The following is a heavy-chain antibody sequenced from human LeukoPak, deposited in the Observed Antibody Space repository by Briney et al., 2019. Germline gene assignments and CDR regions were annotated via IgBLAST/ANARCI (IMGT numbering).Heavy chain of an antibody. V-gene: IGHV3-11*01. Sequence: GGSLRLSCAASGFIFNDYYMSWIRQAPGRGLEWVSYTSSSGSNKYYADSVKGRFTISRDNTKNSLYLQMNSLRAEDTAVYYCARDRGISYFDYWGQGTLVTVSS. J-gene: IGHJ4*02. CDR2: TSSSGSNK. CDR1: GFIFNDYY. CDR3: ARDRGISYFDY. D-gene: IGHD1-26*01.